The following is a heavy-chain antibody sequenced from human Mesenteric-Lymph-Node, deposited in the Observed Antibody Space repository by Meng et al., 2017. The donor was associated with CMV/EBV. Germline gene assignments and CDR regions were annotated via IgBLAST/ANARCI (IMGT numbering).Heavy chain of an antibody. V-gene: IGHV1-18*01. CDR1: GYTFTTYG. D-gene: IGHD1-7*01. J-gene: IGHJ4*02. CDR2: ISAYNGNT. Sequence: ASVKVSCKASGYTFTTYGISWVRQAPGQGLEWMGWISAYNGNTDYAQKSQGRVTMTTDTSTNTAHMELRSLRSDDTAVYYCARDLVGTTVPFDYWGQGTLVTVSS. CDR3: ARDLVGTTVPFDY.